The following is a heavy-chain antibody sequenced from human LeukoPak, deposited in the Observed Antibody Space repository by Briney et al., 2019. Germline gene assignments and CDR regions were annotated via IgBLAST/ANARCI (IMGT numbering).Heavy chain of an antibody. V-gene: IGHV1-46*01. CDR1: GYTFTCYY. D-gene: IGHD3-10*01. CDR2: INPSGGST. CDR3: ARDFMAPNDAFDI. Sequence: ASVKVSCKASGYTFTCYYMHWVRQAPGQGLEWMGIINPSGGSTSYAQKFQGRVTMTRDTSTSTVYMELSSLRSEDTAVYYCARDFMAPNDAFDIWGQGTMVTVSS. J-gene: IGHJ3*02.